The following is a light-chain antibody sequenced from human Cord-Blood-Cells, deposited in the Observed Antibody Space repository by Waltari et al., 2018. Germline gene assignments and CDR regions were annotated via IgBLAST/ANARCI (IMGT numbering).Light chain of an antibody. CDR2: DNK. V-gene: IGLV1-51*01. CDR1: SPNIGNNY. Sequence: QSVLTQPPSVSAAPGQKVTISCSGSSPNIGNNYVSWYQQLPGTAPKLLIYDNKKRPSGIPDRFSGSKSGTSATLGITGLQTGDEADYYCGTWDSSLSAVVFGGGTKLTVL. J-gene: IGLJ2*01. CDR3: GTWDSSLSAVV.